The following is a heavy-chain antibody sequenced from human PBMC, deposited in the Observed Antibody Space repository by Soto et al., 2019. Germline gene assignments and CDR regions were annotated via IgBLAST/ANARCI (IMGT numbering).Heavy chain of an antibody. V-gene: IGHV5-51*01. J-gene: IGHJ3*02. Sequence: ESLKISCKGSGYSFTSYWIGWVRQMPGKGLEWMGIIYPGDSDTRYSPSFQGQVTISADKSISTAYLQWSSLKASDTAMYYCARRDLYYDSSGSELIHAFDIWGQGTMVTVSS. D-gene: IGHD3-22*01. CDR1: GYSFTSYW. CDR2: IYPGDSDT. CDR3: ARRDLYYDSSGSELIHAFDI.